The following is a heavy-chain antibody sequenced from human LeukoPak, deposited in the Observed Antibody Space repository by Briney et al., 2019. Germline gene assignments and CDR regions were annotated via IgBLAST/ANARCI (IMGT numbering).Heavy chain of an antibody. V-gene: IGHV4-4*07. D-gene: IGHD2-15*01. CDR2: IYTSGST. CDR1: GGSISSYY. Sequence: SETLSLTCTVSGGSISSYYWSWIRQPAGKGLEWIGRIYTSGSTNYNPSLKSRVTMSVDTSKNQFSLKLSSVTAADTAVYYCARAGYCSGGSCYGVMFDYWGQGTLVTVSS. J-gene: IGHJ4*02. CDR3: ARAGYCSGGSCYGVMFDY.